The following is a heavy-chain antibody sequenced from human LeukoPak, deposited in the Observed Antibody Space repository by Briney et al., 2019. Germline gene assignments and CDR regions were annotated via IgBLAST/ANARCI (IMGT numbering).Heavy chain of an antibody. V-gene: IGHV4-59*01. CDR2: IYHSGST. D-gene: IGHD5-18*01. Sequence: PSETLSLTCTVSGGSISSYYWSWIRQPPGKGLEWIGYIYHSGSTYYNPSLKSRVTISVDRSKNQFSLKLSSVTAADTAVYYCARDGHSYGYVGYFDLWGRGILVTVSS. CDR1: GGSISSYY. CDR3: ARDGHSYGYVGYFDL. J-gene: IGHJ2*01.